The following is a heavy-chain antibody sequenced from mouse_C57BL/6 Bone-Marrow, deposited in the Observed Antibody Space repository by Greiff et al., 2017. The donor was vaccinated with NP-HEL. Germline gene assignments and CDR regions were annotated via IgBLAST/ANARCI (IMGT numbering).Heavy chain of an antibody. D-gene: IGHD1-1*01. V-gene: IGHV14-1*01. Sequence: VQLQQSGAELVRPGASVKLSCTASGFNIKDYYMHWVKQRPEQGLEWIGRIDPEDGDTEYAPKFQGKATMTADTSSNTAYLQLSSLTSEDTAVYYCTTGGLITTVHWYFDVWGTGTTVTVSS. CDR1: GFNIKDYY. J-gene: IGHJ1*03. CDR2: IDPEDGDT. CDR3: TTGGLITTVHWYFDV.